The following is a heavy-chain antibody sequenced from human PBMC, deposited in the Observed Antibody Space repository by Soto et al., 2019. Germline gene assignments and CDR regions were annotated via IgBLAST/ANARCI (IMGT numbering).Heavy chain of an antibody. J-gene: IGHJ4*02. CDR3: VRRVSGNYDY. CDR2: ISSNGGTT. Sequence: EVQLAESGGGMVQPGGSLRLSCVASGFTFSSYDMHWVRQAPGKGLEYVSSISSNGGTTYYGNSVKGRLTISRDNSKNTLYLQMGSVRGEDIAVYYCVRRVSGNYDYWGQGTLVTVS. CDR1: GFTFSSYD. D-gene: IGHD1-7*01. V-gene: IGHV3-64*01.